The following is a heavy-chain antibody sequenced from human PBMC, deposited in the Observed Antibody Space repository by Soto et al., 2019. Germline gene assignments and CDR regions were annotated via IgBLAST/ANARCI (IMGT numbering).Heavy chain of an antibody. CDR1: GYTFTSYG. V-gene: IGHV1-18*04. CDR2: ISAYKGNT. Sequence: GSSVKVSCKASGYTFTSYGISWVRQAPGQGLEWMGWISAYKGNTNYAQKLQGRVTMTTDTSTSTAYMELRSLRSDDTAVYYCARDFEYYYDSSGYYEKTDFDYWGQGTLVTVSS. J-gene: IGHJ4*02. D-gene: IGHD3-22*01. CDR3: ARDFEYYYDSSGYYEKTDFDY.